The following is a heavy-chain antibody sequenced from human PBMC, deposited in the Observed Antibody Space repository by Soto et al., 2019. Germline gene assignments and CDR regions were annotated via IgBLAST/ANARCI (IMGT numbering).Heavy chain of an antibody. CDR1: GYTFTAYY. CDR3: ARNIDYYYGPGSGNGHGV. V-gene: IGHV1-2*02. D-gene: IGHD3-10*01. Sequence: QVQLVQSGAEVKEPGDSVRVSCEASGYTFTAYYIHWVRQAPGQGLEWMGWIKPKFSATTYAQDCQARVTMTRDMSISTVYIELRRLTSDDTAIYYSARNIDYYYGPGSGNGHGVWGQGTTVTVFS. CDR2: IKPKFSAT. J-gene: IGHJ6*02.